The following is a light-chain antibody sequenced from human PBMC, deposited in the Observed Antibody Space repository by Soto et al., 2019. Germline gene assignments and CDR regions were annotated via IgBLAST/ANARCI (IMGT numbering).Light chain of an antibody. Sequence: QSALTQPRSVSGSPRQSVTISCTGTSSDVGGYNYVSWYQEHPGKAPKLMIYDVNKRPSGVPDRFSGSKSGNTASLTISGFQAEDEADYYCCSYAGTYAFVLFGGGTKLTVL. CDR3: CSYAGTYAFVL. V-gene: IGLV2-11*01. CDR1: SSDVGGYNY. J-gene: IGLJ2*01. CDR2: DVN.